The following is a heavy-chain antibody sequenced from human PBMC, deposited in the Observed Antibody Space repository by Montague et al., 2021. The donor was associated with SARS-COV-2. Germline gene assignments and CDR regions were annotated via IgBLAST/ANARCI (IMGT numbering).Heavy chain of an antibody. V-gene: IGHV4-34*01. CDR2: INHSGST. D-gene: IGHD3-22*01. J-gene: IGHJ5*02. CDR3: ARGPRITMIVVVITDIWFDP. CDR1: GGSFSGYY. Sequence: SETLSLTCAVYGGSFSGYYWSWIRHPQGKGLGWMGEINHSGSTNYNPSLKSRVTISVDTSKNQFSLKLSSVTAADTAVYYCARGPRITMIVVVITDIWFDPWGQGTLVTVSS.